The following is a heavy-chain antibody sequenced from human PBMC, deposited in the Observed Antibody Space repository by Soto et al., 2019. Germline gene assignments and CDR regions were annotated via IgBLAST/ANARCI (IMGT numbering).Heavy chain of an antibody. V-gene: IGHV5-10-1*01. D-gene: IGHD6-19*01. Sequence: GESLKISCKGSGYSFTSYWISWVRQMPGKGLEWMGRIDPSDSYTNYSPSFQGHVTISADKSISTAYLQWSSLKASDTAMYYCALTIAVAGTTYYYYYGMDVWGQGTTVTVS. CDR1: GYSFTSYW. J-gene: IGHJ6*02. CDR2: IDPSDSYT. CDR3: ALTIAVAGTTYYYYYGMDV.